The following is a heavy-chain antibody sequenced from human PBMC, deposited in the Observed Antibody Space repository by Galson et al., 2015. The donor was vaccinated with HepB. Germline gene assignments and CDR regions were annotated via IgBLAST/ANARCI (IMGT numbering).Heavy chain of an antibody. D-gene: IGHD3-22*01. CDR1: GFSFSSYG. V-gene: IGHV3-33*01. CDR3: AGAYSSGWYDC. Sequence: SLRLSCAASGFSFSSYGMHWVRQAPGKGLEWVAVIWYDGSKEYYADSVKGRFTISRDNSNNTLYLQMNGLRAEDTAVYFCAGAYSSGWYDCWGQGTLVTVSS. J-gene: IGHJ5*01. CDR2: IWYDGSKE.